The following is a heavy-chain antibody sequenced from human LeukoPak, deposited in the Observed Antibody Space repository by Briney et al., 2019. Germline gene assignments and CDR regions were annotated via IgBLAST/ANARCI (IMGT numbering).Heavy chain of an antibody. CDR2: ISYDGSIN. V-gene: IGHV3-30*04. J-gene: IGHJ4*02. CDR1: GFTFSSYA. D-gene: IGHD2-2*01. Sequence: GGSLRLSCAASGFTFSSYAMHWVRQAPGKGLEWVALISYDGSINDYADSVKGRFTISRDNAKNSLYLQMNSLRAEDTAVYYCASLVVPAATRFDYWGQGTLVTVSS. CDR3: ASLVVPAATRFDY.